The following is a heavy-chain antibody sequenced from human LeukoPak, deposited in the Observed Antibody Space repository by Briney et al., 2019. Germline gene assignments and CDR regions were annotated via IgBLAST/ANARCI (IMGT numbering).Heavy chain of an antibody. Sequence: SETLSLTCTVSGGSISSYYWNWIRQSPGKGLEWIGNIHYSGSSVYNPSLKSRGTISIDTSRRQFFLKLNSVTAADTAVYFCALAPNSNWFDFWGPGTLVTVSS. CDR1: GGSISSYY. CDR2: IHYSGSS. CDR3: ALAPNSNWFDF. D-gene: IGHD2-8*01. J-gene: IGHJ5*01. V-gene: IGHV4-59*03.